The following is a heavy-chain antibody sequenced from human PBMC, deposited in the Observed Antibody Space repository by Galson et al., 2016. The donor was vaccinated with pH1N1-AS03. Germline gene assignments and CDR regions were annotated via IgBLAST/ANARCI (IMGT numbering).Heavy chain of an antibody. D-gene: IGHD3-22*01. Sequence: SLRLSCAASGLTVNTNYMSWVRQAPGRGLEWVSFIYNGGSTLYADSVKGRFTISRDNSKNTLYLRMDSLETEDTAVYYCARNSYEDVDLQGFYFDYWGQGTLVTVSS. CDR1: GLTVNTNY. CDR3: ARNSYEDVDLQGFYFDY. J-gene: IGHJ4*02. V-gene: IGHV3-53*01. CDR2: IYNGGST.